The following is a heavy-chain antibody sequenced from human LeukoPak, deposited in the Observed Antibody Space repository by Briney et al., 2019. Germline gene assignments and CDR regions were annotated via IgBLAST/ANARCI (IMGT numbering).Heavy chain of an antibody. D-gene: IGHD3-3*01. J-gene: IGHJ5*02. CDR2: IYYSGRT. Sequence: SETLSLTRTVSGGSISIYYGSCIRQPPGERLGWRGDIYYSGRTNSYHSIKSRVTISADKSKNPFSLKLGSVTDADTAVYYCARGDYDFWSGYYSNWFDPWGQGTLVTVSS. CDR3: ARGDYDFWSGYYSNWFDP. V-gene: IGHV4-59*01. CDR1: GGSISIYY.